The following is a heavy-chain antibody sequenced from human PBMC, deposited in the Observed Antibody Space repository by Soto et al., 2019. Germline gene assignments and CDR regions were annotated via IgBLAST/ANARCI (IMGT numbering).Heavy chain of an antibody. J-gene: IGHJ3*02. D-gene: IGHD3-3*01. CDR2: INPATGAA. V-gene: IGHV1-2*02. CDR3: ARGGGVGVAGSAAFDM. Sequence: QLHLVQSGAVVKKPGASVTVSCSASGYPVTAYYMHWVRQAPGRGLEWMGGINPATGAAKYTQTFQGRVTMTRDTSKSTVFMELGGLTSEDKAVFYCARGGGVGVAGSAAFDMWGQGTLVTVSS. CDR1: GYPVTAYY.